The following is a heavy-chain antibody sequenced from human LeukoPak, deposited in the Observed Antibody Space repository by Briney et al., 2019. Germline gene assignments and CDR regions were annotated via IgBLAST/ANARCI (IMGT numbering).Heavy chain of an antibody. CDR1: GYTFTDYY. J-gene: IGHJ4*02. V-gene: IGHV1-2*02. D-gene: IGHD1-26*01. Sequence: ASVKVSCKTSGYTFTDYYIHWVRQAPGQGLEWMGWINPDSGYTNYAQKFQGRVTMTRDTSINTAYMELSRLTSDDTAVYYCARGKRWELLHGNYFDYWGQGTLVTVSS. CDR2: INPDSGYT. CDR3: ARGKRWELLHGNYFDY.